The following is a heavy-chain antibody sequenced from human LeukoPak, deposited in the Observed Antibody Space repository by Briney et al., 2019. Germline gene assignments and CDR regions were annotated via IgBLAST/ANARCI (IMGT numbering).Heavy chain of an antibody. CDR1: GFTFSNYA. CDR3: ARDRNFPRDQLDY. Sequence: PGGSLRLSCAASGFTFSNYAMSWVRQAPGKGLEWVSAISGTGDATWYPDSVKGRFTISRDKSKNTLYRQMNNLRAEDTALYYCARDRNFPRDQLDYWGQGTLVTVSS. V-gene: IGHV3-23*01. CDR2: ISGTGDAT. D-gene: IGHD4-11*01. J-gene: IGHJ4*02.